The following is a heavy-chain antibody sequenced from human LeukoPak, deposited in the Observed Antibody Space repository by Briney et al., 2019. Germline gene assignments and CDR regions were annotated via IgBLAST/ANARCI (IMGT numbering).Heavy chain of an antibody. Sequence: SVKVSCKASGLTFTSSAMQWVRQARGQRLEWIGWIVVGSGNTNYAQKFQERVTTTRDMSTSTAYMELSSLRSEDTAVYYCAAATGYDYGGNWAPYWGQGTLVTVSS. J-gene: IGHJ4*02. CDR3: AAATGYDYGGNWAPY. V-gene: IGHV1-58*02. CDR1: GLTFTSSA. CDR2: IVVGSGNT. D-gene: IGHD4-23*01.